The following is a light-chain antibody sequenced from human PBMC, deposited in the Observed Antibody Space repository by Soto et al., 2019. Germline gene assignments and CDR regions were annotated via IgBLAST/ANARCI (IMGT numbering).Light chain of an antibody. V-gene: IGLV2-14*01. J-gene: IGLJ1*01. CDR1: SSDIGFYNY. CDR3: TSYTNRPSYV. Sequence: QSALTQPAFVSGSPGQSITISCTGTSSDIGFYNYVSWYQQHPGKAPKLMIYDVSDRPSGISYRFSGSKSGNTASLTISGLQAEDEADYYCTSYTNRPSYVFGTGTKLTVL. CDR2: DVS.